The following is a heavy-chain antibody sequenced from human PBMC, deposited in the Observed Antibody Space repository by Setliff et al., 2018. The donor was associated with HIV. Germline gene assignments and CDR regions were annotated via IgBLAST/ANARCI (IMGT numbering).Heavy chain of an antibody. CDR2: IIPFFGTL. V-gene: IGHV1-69*06. CDR1: GGTFSSYA. D-gene: IGHD2-15*01. Sequence: GASVKVSCKASGGTFSSYALSWVRQAPGQGLEWMGRIIPFFGTLNYARKFQGRLTNTADKSTSTAYMELGSLRSEDTAVYYCARTLYGGNRLDFDYWGQGTLVTVSS. CDR3: ARTLYGGNRLDFDY. J-gene: IGHJ4*02.